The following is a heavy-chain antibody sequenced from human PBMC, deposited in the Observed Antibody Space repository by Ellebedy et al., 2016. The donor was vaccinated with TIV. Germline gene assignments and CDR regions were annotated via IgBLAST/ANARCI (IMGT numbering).Heavy chain of an antibody. D-gene: IGHD2-21*02. CDR3: ARSRLGMHIVVVTAGMNDAFDI. Sequence: SVKVSXXASGGTFSSYAISWVRQAPGQGLEWMGGIIPIFGTANYAQKFQGRVTITADESTSTAYMELSGLRSEDTAVYYCARSRLGMHIVVVTAGMNDAFDIWGQGTMVTVSS. CDR2: IIPIFGTA. CDR1: GGTFSSYA. V-gene: IGHV1-69*13. J-gene: IGHJ3*02.